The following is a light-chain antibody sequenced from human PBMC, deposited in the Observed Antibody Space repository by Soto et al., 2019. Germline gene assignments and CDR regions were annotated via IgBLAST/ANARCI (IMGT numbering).Light chain of an antibody. CDR3: MQALQSPST. CDR1: QTLLYRNGNNY. Sequence: DIVMTPSPVSLPVTPGESASISCRSSQTLLYRNGNNYLNWYLQKPGQSPQLLIFLASTRASGVPDRISGSGSGTDFTLRISRVEAEDVGVYYCMQALQSPSTFGGGTKVEIK. J-gene: IGKJ4*01. V-gene: IGKV2-28*01. CDR2: LAS.